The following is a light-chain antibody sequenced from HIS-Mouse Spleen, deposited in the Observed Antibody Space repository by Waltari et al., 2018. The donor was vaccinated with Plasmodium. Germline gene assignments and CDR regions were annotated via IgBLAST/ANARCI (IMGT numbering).Light chain of an antibody. CDR2: EGS. Sequence: QSALTQPASVSGSPGQSITISCTGNSRDVGSYNIVSWYQQHTGKAPKLMIYEGSKRPSGVSNRFSGSKSGNTASLTISGLQAEDEADYYCCSYAGSSTFVVFGGGTKLTVL. V-gene: IGLV2-23*03. J-gene: IGLJ2*01. CDR1: SRDVGSYNI. CDR3: CSYAGSSTFVV.